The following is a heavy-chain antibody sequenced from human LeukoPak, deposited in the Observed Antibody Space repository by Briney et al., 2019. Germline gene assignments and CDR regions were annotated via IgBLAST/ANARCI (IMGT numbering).Heavy chain of an antibody. V-gene: IGHV3-23*01. CDR3: ARDSYGANAY. J-gene: IGHJ4*02. CDR1: GFTFSNYA. D-gene: IGHD1-26*01. CDR2: ITKNGDKT. Sequence: TGGSLRLSCVASGFTFSNYAMRWVRQAPGKGLEWVSTITKNGDKTYYADSVKGRFAISRDNSKNTMYLQVDRLRAEDTALYYCARDSYGANAYWGQGTLVTVSS.